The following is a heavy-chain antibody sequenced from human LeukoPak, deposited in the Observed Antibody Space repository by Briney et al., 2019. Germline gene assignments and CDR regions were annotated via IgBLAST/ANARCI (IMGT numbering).Heavy chain of an antibody. CDR2: ITWDGGST. V-gene: IGHV3-43D*03. Sequence: GGSLRLSCAASGFTFDDYAMHWVRQAPGKDLAWVSLITWDGGSTYYADSVKGRFTISRDNSKNSLSLQMNSLRAEDTALYYCAKDGKNYFDYWGQGTLVTVSS. CDR3: AKDGKNYFDY. CDR1: GFTFDDYA. J-gene: IGHJ4*02.